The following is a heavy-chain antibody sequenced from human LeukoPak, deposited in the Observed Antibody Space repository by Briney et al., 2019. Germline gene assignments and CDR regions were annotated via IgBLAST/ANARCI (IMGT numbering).Heavy chain of an antibody. J-gene: IGHJ4*02. D-gene: IGHD3-16*02. Sequence: SETLSLTCAAYGGSFSGYYWSWIRQPPGKGLEWIGEINHSGSTNYNPSLKSRVTISVDTSKNQFSLKLSSVTAADTAVYYCARGRGYDYVWGSYRLYYFDYWGQGTLVTVSS. CDR1: GGSFSGYY. V-gene: IGHV4-34*01. CDR2: INHSGST. CDR3: ARGRGYDYVWGSYRLYYFDY.